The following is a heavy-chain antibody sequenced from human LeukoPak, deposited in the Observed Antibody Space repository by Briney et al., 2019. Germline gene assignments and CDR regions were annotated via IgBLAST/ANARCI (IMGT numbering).Heavy chain of an antibody. D-gene: IGHD1-1*01. Sequence: PGRSLRLSCAASGFTFSSYAMHWVRQAPGKGLQWVALISYDGSKTYYAASVKDRFTISRDNSKNTLYCARDSQRWSLENFYAMDVWGQGTTVSVSS. J-gene: IGHJ6*02. CDR2: ISYDGSKT. CDR1: GFTFSSYA. CDR3: DV. V-gene: IGHV3-30*01.